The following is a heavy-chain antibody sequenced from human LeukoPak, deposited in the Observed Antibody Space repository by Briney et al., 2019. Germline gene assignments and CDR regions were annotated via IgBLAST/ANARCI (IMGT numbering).Heavy chain of an antibody. CDR1: GGSIRSSSYY. D-gene: IGHD2-2*01. V-gene: IGHV4-39*07. Sequence: PSETLSLTCTVSGGSIRSSSYYWGWIRQPPGKGLEWFGSIYYSGSTYYNPSLKSRVTISVDTSKNQFSLKLSSVTAADTAVYYCAGLGYCSSTSCSEDYWGQGTLVTVSS. CDR3: AGLGYCSSTSCSEDY. J-gene: IGHJ4*02. CDR2: IYYSGST.